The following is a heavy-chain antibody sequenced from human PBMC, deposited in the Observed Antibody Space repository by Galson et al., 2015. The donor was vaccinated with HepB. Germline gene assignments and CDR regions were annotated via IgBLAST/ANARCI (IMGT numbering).Heavy chain of an antibody. CDR3: ARDSHGYGGGFDY. Sequence: SLRLSCAASGFTFSSYSMNWVRQAPGKGLEWVSSISSSSSYIYYADSVKGRFTISRDNAKNSLYLQMNSLRAEDTAMYYCARDSHGYGGGFDYWGQGTLVTVSS. D-gene: IGHD4-23*01. V-gene: IGHV3-21*01. CDR1: GFTFSSYS. J-gene: IGHJ4*02. CDR2: ISSSSSYI.